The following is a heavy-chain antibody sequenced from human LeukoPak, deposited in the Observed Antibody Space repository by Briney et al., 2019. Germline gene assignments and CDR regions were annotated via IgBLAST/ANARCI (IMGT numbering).Heavy chain of an antibody. CDR2: IITYNGNT. CDR1: GYTFTSYG. Sequence: ASVKVSCKASGYTFTSYGISWVRQAPGQGLEWMGYIITYNGNTNYAQKLQGRVTMTTDTSTSTAYMELRSLRSDDTAVYYCARDLQEWFGEMILDYWGQGTLVTVSS. V-gene: IGHV1-18*01. CDR3: ARDLQEWFGEMILDY. J-gene: IGHJ4*02. D-gene: IGHD3-10*01.